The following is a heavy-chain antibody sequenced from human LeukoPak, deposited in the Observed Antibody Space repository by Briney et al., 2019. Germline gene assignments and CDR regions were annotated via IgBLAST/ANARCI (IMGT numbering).Heavy chain of an antibody. Sequence: PSETLSLTCAVYGGSFSGYYWSWIRQPPGKGLEWIGEINHSGSTNYNPSLKSRVTISVDTSKNQFSLKLSSVTAADTAVYYCARGADIVVLVATSDAFDIWGQGTMVTVSS. D-gene: IGHD2-15*01. CDR3: ARGADIVVLVATSDAFDI. CDR2: INHSGST. J-gene: IGHJ3*02. V-gene: IGHV4-34*01. CDR1: GGSFSGYY.